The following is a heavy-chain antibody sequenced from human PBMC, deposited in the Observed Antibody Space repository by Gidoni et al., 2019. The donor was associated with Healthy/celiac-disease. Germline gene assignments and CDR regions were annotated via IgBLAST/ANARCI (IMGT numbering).Heavy chain of an antibody. V-gene: IGHV4-34*01. CDR1: GGSFSGYY. CDR2: INHSGST. J-gene: IGHJ5*02. D-gene: IGHD4-4*01. Sequence: QVQLQQWGAGLLKPSETLSLTCAVYGGSFSGYYWSWIRQPPGKGLEWIGEINHSGSTNYNPSLKSPVTISVDTSKNQFSLKLSSVTAADTAVYYCARGGFRGLGLHKRGFDPWGQGTLVTVSS. CDR3: ARGGFRGLGLHKRGFDP.